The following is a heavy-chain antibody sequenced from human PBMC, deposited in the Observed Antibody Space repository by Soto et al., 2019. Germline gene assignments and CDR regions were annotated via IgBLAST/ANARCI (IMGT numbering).Heavy chain of an antibody. J-gene: IGHJ4*02. Sequence: ASVKVSCKASGYRFTNYYIHWVRQAPGQGLEWIGIINSTDGSKLYAPQFRDRVTMTRDTYARTVYLELNRLRSEDTGVFPWAREVESTPPSDYCGHWGQVTLCGVSS. CDR1: GYRFTNYY. D-gene: IGHD4-17*01. CDR3: AREVESTPPSDYCGH. CDR2: INSTDGSK. V-gene: IGHV1-46*01.